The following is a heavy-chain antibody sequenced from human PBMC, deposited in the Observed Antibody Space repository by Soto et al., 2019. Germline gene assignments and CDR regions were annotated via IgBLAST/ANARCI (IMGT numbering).Heavy chain of an antibody. V-gene: IGHV3-33*01. CDR3: AGPGKQLWSHDAFDV. D-gene: IGHD5-18*01. J-gene: IGHJ3*01. Sequence: QVQLVESGGGVVQPGRSLRLSCAASGFTFSSYGMHWVRQAPGKGLDWVAVTWFDGSKKYYADSVKGRFTISRDNSKNTLYLQMNSLRAEDTAVYYCAGPGKQLWSHDAFDVWGQGTMVTVSS. CDR2: TWFDGSKK. CDR1: GFTFSSYG.